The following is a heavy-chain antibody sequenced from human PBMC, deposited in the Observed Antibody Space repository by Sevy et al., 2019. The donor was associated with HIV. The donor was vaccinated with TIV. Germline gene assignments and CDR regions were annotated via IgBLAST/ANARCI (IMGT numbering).Heavy chain of an antibody. CDR3: ARPGSSSWMFDF. Sequence: GESLKISCQGSGYTFTTYWMSWVRQMPGKGLEGMGRIDPSDSETKYSPSFQDHVTISVDKSISTTYLQWSSLKASDTAMYYCARPGSSSWMFDFWGQGTLVTVSS. CDR1: GYTFTTYW. D-gene: IGHD6-13*01. V-gene: IGHV5-10-1*01. J-gene: IGHJ4*02. CDR2: IDPSDSET.